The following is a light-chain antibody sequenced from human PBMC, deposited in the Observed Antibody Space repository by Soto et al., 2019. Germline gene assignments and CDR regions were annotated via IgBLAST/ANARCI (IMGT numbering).Light chain of an antibody. V-gene: IGKV3-11*01. CDR3: QQRGSGVT. Sequence: EIVLTQSPATLSLSPGERATLSCRASQSVSTYLAWYQQKPGQAPRLLIYDSSNRATGVPGRFSGSGSGTDFTLTISSLEPEDFAVYYCQQRGSGVTVGGGTKVEI. CDR2: DSS. J-gene: IGKJ4*01. CDR1: QSVSTY.